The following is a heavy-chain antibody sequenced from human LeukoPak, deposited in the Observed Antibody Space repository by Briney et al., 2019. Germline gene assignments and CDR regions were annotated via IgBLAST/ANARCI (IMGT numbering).Heavy chain of an antibody. Sequence: SVKVSCKASGYAFTSYYMHWVRQAPGQGLEWMGGIIPIFGTANYAQKFQGRVTITADESTSTAYMELSSLRSEDTAVYYCAITPRGYCSSTSCYTGFKDWGQGTLVTVSS. J-gene: IGHJ4*02. CDR3: AITPRGYCSSTSCYTGFKD. V-gene: IGHV1-69*13. CDR1: GYAFTSYY. D-gene: IGHD2-2*02. CDR2: IIPIFGTA.